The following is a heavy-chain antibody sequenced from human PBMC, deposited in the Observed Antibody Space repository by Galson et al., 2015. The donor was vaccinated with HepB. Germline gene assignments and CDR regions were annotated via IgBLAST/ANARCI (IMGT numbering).Heavy chain of an antibody. V-gene: IGHV3-7*03. J-gene: IGHJ4*02. CDR2: IKTDGSAK. D-gene: IGHD5-12*01. CDR1: GFTYSNYW. Sequence: SLRLSCAVSGFTYSNYWMSWVRQAPGKGLEWVANIKTDGSAKYYVDSVKGRFTISRDNAKNSPYLQMNSLRAEDTAVYYCARDQFAEDSGYLIDYWGQGTLVTVSS. CDR3: ARDQFAEDSGYLIDY.